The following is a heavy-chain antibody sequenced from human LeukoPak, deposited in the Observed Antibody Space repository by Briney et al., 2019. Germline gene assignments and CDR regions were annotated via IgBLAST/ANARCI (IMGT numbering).Heavy chain of an antibody. V-gene: IGHV4-34*01. CDR3: ARGYYGSGSLN. Sequence: PSETLSLTCAVYGGSFSGYYWSWIRQPPGKGLEWIGEINHSGSTNYNPSLKSRVTISVDTSKNQLSLKLSSVTAADTAVYYCARGYYGSGSLNWGQGTLVTVSS. CDR1: GGSFSGYY. CDR2: INHSGST. J-gene: IGHJ4*02. D-gene: IGHD3-10*01.